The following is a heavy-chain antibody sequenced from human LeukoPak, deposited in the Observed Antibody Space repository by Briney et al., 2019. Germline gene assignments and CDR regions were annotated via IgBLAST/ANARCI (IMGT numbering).Heavy chain of an antibody. CDR1: GGSFGGYY. CDR2: INHSGST. J-gene: IGHJ2*01. V-gene: IGHV4-34*01. D-gene: IGHD2-15*01. Sequence: SETLSLTCAVYGGSFGGYYWSWIRQPPGKGLEWIGEINHSGSTNYNPSLKSRVTISVDTSKNQFSLKLSSVTAADTAVYYCARRRSWVAAPWGYFDLWGRGTLVTVSS. CDR3: ARRRSWVAAPWGYFDL.